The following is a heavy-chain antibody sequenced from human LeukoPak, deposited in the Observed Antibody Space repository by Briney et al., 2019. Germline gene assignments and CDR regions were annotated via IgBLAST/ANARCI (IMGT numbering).Heavy chain of an antibody. J-gene: IGHJ3*02. D-gene: IGHD4-17*01. CDR3: ARDNYGDYREGAFDI. CDR1: GFTVSSNY. V-gene: IGHV3-66*01. CDR2: IYSGGST. Sequence: GGSLRLSCAASGFTVSSNYMSWVRQAPGKGLEWVSVIYSGGSTYYADSVKGRFTISRDNSKNTLYLQMNSLRAEDTAVYYCARDNYGDYREGAFDIWGQGTMVTVSS.